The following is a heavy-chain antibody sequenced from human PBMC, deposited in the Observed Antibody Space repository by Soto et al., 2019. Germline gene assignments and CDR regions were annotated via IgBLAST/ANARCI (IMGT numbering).Heavy chain of an antibody. V-gene: IGHV4-4*02. Sequence: ASETLSLTCAVSGGSISSSNWWSWVRQPPGKGLDWIGEIYHSGSTNYNPSLKSRVTISVDKSKNQFSLKLSSVTAADTAVYYCARSPDSSGYYPRWYYYGMDVWGQGTTITVSS. D-gene: IGHD3-22*01. CDR2: IYHSGST. CDR3: ARSPDSSGYYPRWYYYGMDV. CDR1: GGSISSSNW. J-gene: IGHJ6*02.